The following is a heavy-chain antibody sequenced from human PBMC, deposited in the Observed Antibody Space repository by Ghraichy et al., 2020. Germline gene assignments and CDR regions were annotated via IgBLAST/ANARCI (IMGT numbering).Heavy chain of an antibody. Sequence: SETLSLTCSVSGAPVTTYFWTWIRQPPGKGLEWIGDIFYSGSTNYNPSLKGRVTISIDASNNQFSLNLSSVTPADTAVYYCARMGGYKATLWYWGQGTLVAVSS. CDR1: GAPVTTYF. CDR3: ARMGGYKATLWY. CDR2: IFYSGST. J-gene: IGHJ4*02. D-gene: IGHD2-21*01. V-gene: IGHV4-59*02.